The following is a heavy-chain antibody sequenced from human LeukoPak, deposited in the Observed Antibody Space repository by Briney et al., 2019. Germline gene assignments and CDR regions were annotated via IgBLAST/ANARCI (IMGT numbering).Heavy chain of an antibody. CDR3: ARPSSGYVSDAFDI. Sequence: GASVKVSCKASGYTFTGYYMHWVRQAPGQGLEWMGWINPNSGGTNYAQKFQGRVTMTRDTSISTAYMELSRMRSDDTAVYYCARPSSGYVSDAFDIWGQGTMVTVSS. D-gene: IGHD3-22*01. CDR1: GYTFTGYY. J-gene: IGHJ3*02. V-gene: IGHV1-2*02. CDR2: INPNSGGT.